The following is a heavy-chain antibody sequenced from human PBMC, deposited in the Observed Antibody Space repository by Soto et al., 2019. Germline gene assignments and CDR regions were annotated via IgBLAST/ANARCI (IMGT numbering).Heavy chain of an antibody. V-gene: IGHV3-20*04. CDR1: GFTSGDYG. CDR2: LNWNGARK. Sequence: EVQLVESGGSVVRPGGSLRLSCVVSGFTSGDYGMSWVRQGPGKGLEWVAGLNWNGARKTYADSVKGRFTVSRDNAKNSLYLQMNSLRAEDTAFYYCTREGDYGDYIGWYFDLWGRGTLVTVSS. CDR3: TREGDYGDYIGWYFDL. J-gene: IGHJ2*01. D-gene: IGHD4-17*01.